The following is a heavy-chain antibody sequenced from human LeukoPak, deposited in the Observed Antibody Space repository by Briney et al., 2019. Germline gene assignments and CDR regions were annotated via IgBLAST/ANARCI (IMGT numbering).Heavy chain of an antibody. D-gene: IGHD1-14*01. J-gene: IGHJ6*03. CDR2: MNPNSGDT. CDR3: ARVGGSTGPLYYYYYYMDV. V-gene: IGHV1-8*02. CDR1: GYTFTTYH. Sequence: GASVKVSCKASGYTFTTYHINWVRQATGQGLEWMGWMNPNSGDTGYAQKFQGRVTLTRDTSISTAYMELTNLRSEDTAVYYCARVGGSTGPLYYYYYYMDVWGKGTTVTVSS.